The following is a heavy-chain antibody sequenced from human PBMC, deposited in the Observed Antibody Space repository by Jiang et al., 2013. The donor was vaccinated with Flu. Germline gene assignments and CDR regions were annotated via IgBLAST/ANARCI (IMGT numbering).Heavy chain of an antibody. Sequence: SLTCAISGDSVSSNSAAWNWIRQSPSRGLEWLGRTYYRSKWYNDYAVSVKSRITINPDTSKNQFSLQLNSVTPEDTAVYYCARAHLENIVVVPAAIGWFDPWGQGTLVTVSS. D-gene: IGHD2-2*01. CDR2: TYYRSKWYN. CDR1: GDSVSSNSAA. CDR3: ARAHLENIVVVPAAIGWFDP. V-gene: IGHV6-1*01. J-gene: IGHJ5*02.